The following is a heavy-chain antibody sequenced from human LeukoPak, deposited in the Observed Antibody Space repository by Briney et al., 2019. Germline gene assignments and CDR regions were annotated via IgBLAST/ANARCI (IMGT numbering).Heavy chain of an antibody. J-gene: IGHJ5*02. CDR1: RHTFSNYN. V-gene: IGHV3-48*01. Sequence: PGGSLRLSCAVSRHTFSNYNMNWVRQAPGKGLEWISYIGSGSNTINYADSAKGRFTISRDNAKNSLYLQMNSLRVEDTAVYYCARGSTVTTRPAWGQGTLVTVSA. CDR2: IGSGSNTI. D-gene: IGHD4-17*01. CDR3: ARGSTVTTRPA.